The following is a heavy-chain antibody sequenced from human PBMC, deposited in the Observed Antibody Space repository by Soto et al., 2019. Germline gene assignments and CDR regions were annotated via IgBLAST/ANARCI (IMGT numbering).Heavy chain of an antibody. Sequence: EVQLVESGGGLVQPGGSLRLSCAASGFTLRSYEMTWVRQALGKGLEWLSYISSGGTTIYYADSVKGRFTISRDNAKNSLYLQMNSLRAEDTAVYYCASLRFLEWLPPGTMDVWGQGTTVTVTS. V-gene: IGHV3-48*03. J-gene: IGHJ6*02. D-gene: IGHD3-3*01. CDR2: ISSGGTTI. CDR3: ASLRFLEWLPPGTMDV. CDR1: GFTLRSYE.